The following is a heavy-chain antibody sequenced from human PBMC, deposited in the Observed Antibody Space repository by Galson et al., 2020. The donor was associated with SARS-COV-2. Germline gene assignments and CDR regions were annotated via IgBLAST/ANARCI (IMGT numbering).Heavy chain of an antibody. CDR3: AKGPGAATAFDI. Sequence: GESLKISCAASGFTFSSYTMSWVRQAPGKGLEWVSLIYSGGSTYHADSVKGRFTISRDNSKNTLYLQMNSLRAEDTAVYYCAKGPGAATAFDIWGQGTVVTVSS. D-gene: IGHD1-26*01. CDR2: IYSGGST. V-gene: IGHV3-23*03. J-gene: IGHJ3*02. CDR1: GFTFSSYT.